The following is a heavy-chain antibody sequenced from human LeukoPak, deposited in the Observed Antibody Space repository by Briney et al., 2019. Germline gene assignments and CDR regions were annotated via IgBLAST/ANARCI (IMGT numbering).Heavy chain of an antibody. CDR2: ISSSSSYI. CDR3: ARDDMIDY. D-gene: IGHD2-15*01. Sequence: PGGSLRLSCAASGFIFSSYWMSWVRQAPGKGLEWVSSISSSSSYIYYADSVKGRFTISRDNAKNSLYLQMNSLRAEDTAVYYCARDDMIDYWGQGTLVTVSS. J-gene: IGHJ4*02. CDR1: GFIFSSYW. V-gene: IGHV3-21*01.